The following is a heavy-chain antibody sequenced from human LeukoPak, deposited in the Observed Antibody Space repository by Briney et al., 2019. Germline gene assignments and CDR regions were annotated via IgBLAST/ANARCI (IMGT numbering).Heavy chain of an antibody. CDR2: ISGSTGYI. Sequence: GGSLRLSCAASGFTFSSYSMTWVRQAPGKGLEWVSSISGSTGYIYYADSVKGRFTISRDNAKNSLYLQMNSLRAEDTAVYYCASEGVNSMLPGVIYGMYVWGQGTTFTVSS. CDR1: GFTFSSYS. CDR3: ASEGVNSMLPGVIYGMYV. V-gene: IGHV3-21*01. D-gene: IGHD3-10*01. J-gene: IGHJ6*02.